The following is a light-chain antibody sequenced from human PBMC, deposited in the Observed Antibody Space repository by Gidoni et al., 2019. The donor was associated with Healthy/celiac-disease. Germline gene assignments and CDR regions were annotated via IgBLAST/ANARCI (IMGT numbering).Light chain of an antibody. V-gene: IGKV1D-12*01. CDR2: AAS. Sequence: DIQMIQSPSSVSASVGDRVTITCRASQGISSWLDWYQQKPGKAPKLLIYAASSLQSGVPSRFSGSGSGTDFTLTISSLQPEDFATYYCQQANSFPPTFGGGTKVEIK. CDR3: QQANSFPPT. CDR1: QGISSW. J-gene: IGKJ4*01.